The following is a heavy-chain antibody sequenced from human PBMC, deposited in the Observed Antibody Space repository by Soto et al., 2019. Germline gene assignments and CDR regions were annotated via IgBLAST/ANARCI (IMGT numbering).Heavy chain of an antibody. D-gene: IGHD3-22*01. Sequence: SETLSLTCTVSGGSISSGGYYWTLIRQHPGKGLEWIGYIYYSGSTYYNPSLKSRVTISVDTSKNQFSLSLTSVTAADTAIYYCARHDDRGGFINGFDIWGQGIMVTVSS. CDR2: IYYSGST. J-gene: IGHJ3*02. V-gene: IGHV4-31*03. CDR3: ARHDDRGGFINGFDI. CDR1: GGSISSGGYY.